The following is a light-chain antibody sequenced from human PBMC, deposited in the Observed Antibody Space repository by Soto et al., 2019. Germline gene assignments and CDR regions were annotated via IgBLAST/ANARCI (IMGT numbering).Light chain of an antibody. V-gene: IGKV3-20*01. CDR2: GAS. CDR1: EIVTSSY. Sequence: ELVLTQSPVTLSLSPGERATLSCRASEIVTSSYLAWYQQKPGQPPRLLIYGASDRAAGIPDRFSGSGSGTDFTLTISRLEPADFAVYYCQQYDTSLWAYTFGLGTKLEIK. J-gene: IGKJ2*01. CDR3: QQYDTSLWAYT.